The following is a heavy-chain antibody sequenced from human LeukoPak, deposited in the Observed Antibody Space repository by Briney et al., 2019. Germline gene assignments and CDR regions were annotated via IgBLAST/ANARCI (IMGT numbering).Heavy chain of an antibody. CDR2: IYYSGST. J-gene: IGHJ3*02. Sequence: PSETLSPTCTVSGGSISSYYWSWIRQPPGKGLEWIGYIYYSGSTNYNPSLKSRVTISVDTSKNQFSLKLSSVTAADTAVYYCARHYRLEAFDIWGQGTMVTVSS. D-gene: IGHD3-16*02. CDR1: GGSISSYY. CDR3: ARHYRLEAFDI. V-gene: IGHV4-59*01.